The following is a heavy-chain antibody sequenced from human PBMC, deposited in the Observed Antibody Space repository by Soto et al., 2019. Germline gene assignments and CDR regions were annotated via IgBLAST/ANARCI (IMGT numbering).Heavy chain of an antibody. Sequence: SVKVSCKASGGTFSSYAISWVRQAPGQGLEWMGGIIPIFGTANYAQKSQGRVTITADKSTSTAYMELGSLRSEDTAVYYCARGHQGDYVWGSYRYSHYYYGMDVWGQGTTVTVSS. CDR2: IIPIFGTA. CDR3: ARGHQGDYVWGSYRYSHYYYGMDV. D-gene: IGHD3-16*02. CDR1: GGTFSSYA. J-gene: IGHJ6*02. V-gene: IGHV1-69*06.